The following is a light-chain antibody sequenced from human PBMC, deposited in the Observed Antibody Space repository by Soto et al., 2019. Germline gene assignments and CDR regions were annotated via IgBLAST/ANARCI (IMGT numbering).Light chain of an antibody. CDR2: VAS. Sequence: VMTQSPATLSVSPGERATLSCRASQGVSSNLAWYQQKPGQTPKLLTYVASTRATGIPARFSGSGSGTEFTLTISSLQSEDFAVYYCQQYNVWPLTFGGGTKVEFK. CDR3: QQYNVWPLT. V-gene: IGKV3-15*01. CDR1: QGVSSN. J-gene: IGKJ4*01.